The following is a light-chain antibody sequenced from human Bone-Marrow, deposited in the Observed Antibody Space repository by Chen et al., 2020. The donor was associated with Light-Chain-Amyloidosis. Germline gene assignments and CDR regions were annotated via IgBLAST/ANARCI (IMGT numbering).Light chain of an antibody. CDR1: NIGSTS. J-gene: IGLJ3*02. CDR3: QVWDRSSDRPV. V-gene: IGLV3-21*02. Sequence: SYVLTQPSSVSVAPGQTAPIACGGNNIGSTSVPWYQPTPGQAPLLVVYDDSDRPSGIPERLSGSNSGNTATLTISRVEAGDEADYYCQVWDRSSDRPVFGGGTKLTVL. CDR2: DDS.